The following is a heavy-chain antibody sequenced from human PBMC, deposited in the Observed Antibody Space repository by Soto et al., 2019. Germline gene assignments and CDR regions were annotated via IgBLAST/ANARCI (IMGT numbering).Heavy chain of an antibody. CDR3: ARDARTYSRRIRHLDY. D-gene: IGHD1-26*01. CDR2: INSDGGTR. J-gene: IGHJ4*02. Sequence: GGSLRLSCAAPGFTFSSYEMNWVRQAPGKGLEWASYINSDGGTRYYADSVKGRFTISRDNAKNSLYLQMNSLRAEDTAVYYCARDARTYSRRIRHLDYWGQGTLVTVSS. V-gene: IGHV3-48*03. CDR1: GFTFSSYE.